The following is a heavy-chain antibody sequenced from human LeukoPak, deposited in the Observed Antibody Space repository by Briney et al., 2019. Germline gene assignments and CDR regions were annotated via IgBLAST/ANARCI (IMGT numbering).Heavy chain of an antibody. Sequence: GGTLRLSRAASGLTFRSYAMTWVRQAPAKGLEWVSSISGSCTTTYFAASVKGRFTISRDNSKGSLYLQMNSLRDEDTAIYYCAQDRGYNYPCRYFDHWGQGTLVTVSS. CDR1: GLTFRSYA. CDR2: ISGSCTTT. J-gene: IGHJ4*02. D-gene: IGHD5-24*01. CDR3: AQDRGYNYPCRYFDH. V-gene: IGHV3-23*01.